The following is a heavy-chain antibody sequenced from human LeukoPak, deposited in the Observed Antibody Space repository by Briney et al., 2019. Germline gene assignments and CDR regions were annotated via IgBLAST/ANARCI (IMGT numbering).Heavy chain of an antibody. D-gene: IGHD3-22*01. CDR3: AIGNYYDSSGYYFNHWFDP. CDR1: GGSISSSSYY. Sequence: SETLSLTCTVSGGSISSSSYYWGWIRQPPGKGLEWIGSIYYSGSTYYNPSLKSRVTISVDTSKNQFSLKLSSVTAADTAVYYCAIGNYYDSSGYYFNHWFDPWGQGTLVTVSS. CDR2: IYYSGST. J-gene: IGHJ5*02. V-gene: IGHV4-39*01.